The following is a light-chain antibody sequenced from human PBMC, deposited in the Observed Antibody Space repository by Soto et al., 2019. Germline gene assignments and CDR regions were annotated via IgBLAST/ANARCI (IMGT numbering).Light chain of an antibody. CDR3: QQYGSSPPMYS. CDR1: QSVSSSY. CDR2: GAS. Sequence: EIELTQSPGTLSLPPGERATLSCRASQSVSSSYLAWYQQKPGQAPRLLIYGASSRATGIPDRFSGSGSGTDFTLTISRLEPEDFAVYYCQQYGSSPPMYSFGQGTKLEIK. J-gene: IGKJ2*03. V-gene: IGKV3-20*01.